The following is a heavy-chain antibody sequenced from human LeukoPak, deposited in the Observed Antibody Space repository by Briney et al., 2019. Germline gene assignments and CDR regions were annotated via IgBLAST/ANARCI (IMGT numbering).Heavy chain of an antibody. Sequence: GGSLRLSCAASGFTFSSYGMHWVRQAPGKGLEWVAVIWYDGSNKYYADSVKGRFTISRDNSKNTLYLQMNSQRAEDTAVYYCARTPDYGDDDAFDIWGQGTMVTVSS. CDR2: IWYDGSNK. D-gene: IGHD4-17*01. J-gene: IGHJ3*02. V-gene: IGHV3-33*01. CDR3: ARTPDYGDDDAFDI. CDR1: GFTFSSYG.